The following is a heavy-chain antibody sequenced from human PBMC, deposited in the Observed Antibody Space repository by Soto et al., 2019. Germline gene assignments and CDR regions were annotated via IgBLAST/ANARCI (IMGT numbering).Heavy chain of an antibody. D-gene: IGHD6-13*01. CDR3: AKGQLAYYYYYGMDV. Sequence: GGSLRLSCAASGFTFDDYAMHRVRQAPGKGLEWVSGISWNSGSIGYADSVKGRFTISRDNAKNSLYLQMNSLRAEDTALYYCAKGQLAYYYYYGMDVWGQGTTVTVSS. J-gene: IGHJ6*02. CDR1: GFTFDDYA. CDR2: ISWNSGSI. V-gene: IGHV3-9*01.